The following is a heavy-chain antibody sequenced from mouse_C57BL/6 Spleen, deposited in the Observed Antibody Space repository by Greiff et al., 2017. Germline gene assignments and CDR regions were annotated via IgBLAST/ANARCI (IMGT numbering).Heavy chain of an antibody. CDR3: ARDDYGSSYVNDFDY. CDR1: GYSFTDYN. V-gene: IGHV1-39*01. D-gene: IGHD1-1*01. Sequence: EVQLQESGPELVKPGASVKISCTASGYSFTDYNMNWVKQSHGKSLEWIGVLNPNYGTTSYHQKFKGKATLTVDQSSSTANMQLKSLTSEDSAVYYGARDDYGSSYVNDFDYWGQGTTLTVSS. J-gene: IGHJ2*01. CDR2: LNPNYGTT.